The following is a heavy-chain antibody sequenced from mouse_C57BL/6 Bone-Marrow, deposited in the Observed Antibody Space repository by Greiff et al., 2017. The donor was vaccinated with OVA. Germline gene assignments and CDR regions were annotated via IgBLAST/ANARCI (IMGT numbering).Heavy chain of an antibody. D-gene: IGHD2-3*01. CDR3: TRWLLREVHY. Sequence: EVKLMESGGGLVQPGGSMKLSCVASGFTFSNYWMNWVRQSPEKGLEWVAQIRLKSDNYATHYAESVKGRFTISRDDSKSSVYLQMNNLRAEDTGIYYCTRWLLREVHYWGQGTTLTVSS. V-gene: IGHV6-3*01. CDR1: GFTFSNYW. J-gene: IGHJ2*01. CDR2: IRLKSDNYAT.